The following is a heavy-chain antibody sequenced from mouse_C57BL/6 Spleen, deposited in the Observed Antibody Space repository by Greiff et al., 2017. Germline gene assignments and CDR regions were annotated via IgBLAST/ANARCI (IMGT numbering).Heavy chain of an antibody. Sequence: VQLQQPGAELVKPGASVKMSCKASGYTFTSYWITWVKQRPGQGLEWIGDIYPGSGSTNYNEKFKSKATLTVDTSSSTAYMQLRSLTSEDSAVYYCARSSTTVVATDYWGQGTTLTVSS. CDR2: IYPGSGST. CDR3: ARSSTTVVATDY. D-gene: IGHD1-1*01. J-gene: IGHJ2*01. CDR1: GYTFTSYW. V-gene: IGHV1-55*01.